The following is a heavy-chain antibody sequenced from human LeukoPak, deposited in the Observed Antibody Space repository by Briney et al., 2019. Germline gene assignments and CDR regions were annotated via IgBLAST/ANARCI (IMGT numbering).Heavy chain of an antibody. Sequence: AASVKVSCKASGGTFSSDSFSWVRQAPGQGPEWMGRIIPLLGIENCAQKFQDRLTIMADKSTSTVYMELSSLSSGDTAVYYCARGDGGHDFWSNYPLDSWGQGTLVTVSS. CDR3: ARGDGGHDFWSNYPLDS. CDR1: GGTFSSDS. V-gene: IGHV1-69*02. J-gene: IGHJ4*02. CDR2: IIPLLGIE. D-gene: IGHD3-3*01.